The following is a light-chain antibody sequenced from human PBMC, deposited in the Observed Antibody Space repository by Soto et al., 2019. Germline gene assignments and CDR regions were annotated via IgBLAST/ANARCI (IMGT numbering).Light chain of an antibody. V-gene: IGLV2-14*01. CDR2: DVN. CDR3: SSYTRSNSLDV. J-gene: IGLJ1*01. Sequence: QSALTQPASVSGSPGPSITISCTGTSSDVGGYNYVSWYRQHPGKAPKLMIYDVNNRPSGVYNRFSGSKSGNTASLTISGLQAEDEADYYCSSYTRSNSLDVFGTGTKLTVL. CDR1: SSDVGGYNY.